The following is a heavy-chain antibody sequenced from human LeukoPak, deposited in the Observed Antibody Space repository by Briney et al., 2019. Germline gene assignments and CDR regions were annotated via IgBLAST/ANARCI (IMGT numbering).Heavy chain of an antibody. V-gene: IGHV4-31*03. CDR3: ARETAAAGAFDI. J-gene: IGHJ3*02. CDR2: IYYSGST. Sequence: PSQTLSLTCTVSGGSISSGGYYWSWIRQHPGKGLEWIGYIYYSGSTYYNPSLKSRVTISVGTSKNQFSLKLSSVTAADTAVYYCARETAAAGAFDIWGQGTMVTVSS. D-gene: IGHD6-13*01. CDR1: GGSISSGGYY.